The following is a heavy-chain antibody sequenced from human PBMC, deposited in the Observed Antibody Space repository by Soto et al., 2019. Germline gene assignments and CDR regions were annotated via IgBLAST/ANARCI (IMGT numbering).Heavy chain of an antibody. CDR1: GFTFSSYG. V-gene: IGHV3-30*03. CDR2: ISYDGSNK. D-gene: IGHD7-27*01. Sequence: GGSLRLSCAASGFTFSSYGMHWVRQAPGKGLEWVAVISYDGSNKYYADSVKGRFTISRDNSKNTLYLQMNSLRAEDTAVYYCARDGDGPYYYGMDVWGQGTTVTVSS. CDR3: ARDGDGPYYYGMDV. J-gene: IGHJ6*02.